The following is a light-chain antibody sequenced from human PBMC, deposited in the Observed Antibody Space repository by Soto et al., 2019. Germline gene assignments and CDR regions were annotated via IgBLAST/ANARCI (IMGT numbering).Light chain of an antibody. CDR1: QSFHTNY. V-gene: IGKV3-20*01. CDR2: GAS. J-gene: IGKJ4*01. Sequence: EIVLTQSPGTLSLSPGERATLSCRASQSFHTNYLAWYQQRPGQAPRLLIYGASNRASGIPERFSGSGSGTDCTLTINRLEPEDSAVYFCQQYGSSPGFTFGGGTKIEIK. CDR3: QQYGSSPGFT.